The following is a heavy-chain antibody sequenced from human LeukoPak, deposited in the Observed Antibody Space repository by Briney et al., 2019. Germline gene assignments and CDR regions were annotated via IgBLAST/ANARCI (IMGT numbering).Heavy chain of an antibody. V-gene: IGHV1-24*01. CDR1: GYTLTELS. CDR2: FDPEDGET. Sequence: ASVKVSCKVSGYTLTELSMHWVRQAPGKGLEWMGGFDPEDGETIYAQKFQGRVTMTEDPSTDTAYMELSSLRSEDTAVYYCATDSSLVGATTRFRSKAIGYWGQGTLVTVSS. D-gene: IGHD1-26*01. J-gene: IGHJ4*02. CDR3: ATDSSLVGATTRFRSKAIGY.